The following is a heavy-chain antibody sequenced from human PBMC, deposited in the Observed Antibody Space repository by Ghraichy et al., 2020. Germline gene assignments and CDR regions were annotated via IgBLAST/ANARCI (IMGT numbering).Heavy chain of an antibody. Sequence: SETLSLTCTVSGASISRYYWSWIRQSPGDGLEWIGYIYHSGTTNYNPSLKSRVTISVDTSKNQFSLKVRSVTAADTAIYYCASATIVGTPADVFDIWGQGTMVTVAS. D-gene: IGHD4-23*01. J-gene: IGHJ3*02. V-gene: IGHV4-59*01. CDR1: GASISRYY. CDR3: ASATIVGTPADVFDI. CDR2: IYHSGTT.